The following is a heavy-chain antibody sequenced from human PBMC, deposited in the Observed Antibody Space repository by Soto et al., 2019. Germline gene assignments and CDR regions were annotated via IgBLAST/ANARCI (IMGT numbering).Heavy chain of an antibody. V-gene: IGHV4-30-2*01. CDR1: GGSISSGGYS. CDR2: IYHSGST. CDR3: ARSIDS. Sequence: SETLSLTCAVSGGSISSGGYSWGWIRQPPGKGLEWIGYIYHSGSTYYNPSLKGRVTISVDTSKNQFSLKLSSVTAADTAVYYCARSIDSWGQGTLVTVST. J-gene: IGHJ5*01.